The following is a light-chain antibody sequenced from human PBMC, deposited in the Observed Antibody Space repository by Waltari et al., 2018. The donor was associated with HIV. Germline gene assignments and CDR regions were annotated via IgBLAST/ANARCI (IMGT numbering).Light chain of an antibody. CDR1: QSLYSSNNKNY. CDR2: WAS. J-gene: IGKJ4*01. Sequence: IVMTQSPHSLPVSLGERATINCKSSQSLYSSNNKNYLAWYQQTPGQPPKLLIYWASTRESGVPDRFSGSGSGTDYTLTISSLQAEDVAVYYCQQYYVTTPLTFGGGTKVEIK. CDR3: QQYYVTTPLT. V-gene: IGKV4-1*01.